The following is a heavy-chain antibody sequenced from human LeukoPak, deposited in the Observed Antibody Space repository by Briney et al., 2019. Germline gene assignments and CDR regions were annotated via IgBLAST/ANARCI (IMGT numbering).Heavy chain of an antibody. CDR3: ARVFSTNYYDNRGWFDP. J-gene: IGHJ5*02. V-gene: IGHV4-59*01. D-gene: IGHD3-22*01. Sequence: SETLSLTCTVSGGSLSNYYWSWVRQPPGKGLEWIGYIYYSGSTNYNPSLKSRVTISVDTSKNQFSLKLSSVTAADTAVYYCARVFSTNYYDNRGWFDPWGQGTLVTVSS. CDR2: IYYSGST. CDR1: GGSLSNYY.